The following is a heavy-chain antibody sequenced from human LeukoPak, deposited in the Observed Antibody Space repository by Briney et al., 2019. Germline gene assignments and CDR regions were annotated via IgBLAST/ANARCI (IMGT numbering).Heavy chain of an antibody. CDR2: IIPILGIA. CDR3: ASEYSSSPQGGPVDY. V-gene: IGHV1-69*04. D-gene: IGHD6-6*01. Sequence: ASVKVSCKASGGTFSSYAISWVRQAPGQGLEWMGRIIPILGIANYAQTFQGRVTITADKSTSTAYMELSSLRSEDTAVYYCASEYSSSPQGGPVDYWGQGTLVTVSS. J-gene: IGHJ4*02. CDR1: GGTFSSYA.